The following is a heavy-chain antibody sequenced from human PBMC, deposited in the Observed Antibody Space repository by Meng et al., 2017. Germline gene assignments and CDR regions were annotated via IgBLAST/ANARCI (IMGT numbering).Heavy chain of an antibody. D-gene: IGHD5-18*01. CDR3: ARDEGYSYGYSPYYYGMDV. CDR2: ISGSGGST. CDR1: GFTFSSYA. V-gene: IGHV3-23*01. Sequence: GESLKISCAASGFTFSSYAMSWVRQAPGKGLEWVSAISGSGGSTYYADSVKGRFTISRDNAKNSLYLQMNSLRAEDTALYYCARDEGYSYGYSPYYYGMDVWGQGTTVTVSS. J-gene: IGHJ6*02.